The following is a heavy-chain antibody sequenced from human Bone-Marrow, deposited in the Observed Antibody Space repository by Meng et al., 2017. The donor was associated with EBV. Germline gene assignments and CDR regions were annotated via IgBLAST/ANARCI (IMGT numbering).Heavy chain of an antibody. J-gene: IGHJ4*02. CDR2: FYSVTTT. CDR1: GASITTPNYY. V-gene: IGHV4-39*07. CDR3: VRGYDYGDYVDY. Sequence: QLPLQESGPGLVNPSETLSLICTVSGASITTPNYYWGWIRQPPGKGLEWIGTFYSVTTTFYNPSLRSRLAISVDTSKNQFSLRLTSLTAADTAVYYCVRGYDYGDYVDYWGQGTLVTVSS. D-gene: IGHD4-17*01.